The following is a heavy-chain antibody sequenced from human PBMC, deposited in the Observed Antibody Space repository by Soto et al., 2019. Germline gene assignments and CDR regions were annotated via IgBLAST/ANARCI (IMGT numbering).Heavy chain of an antibody. CDR1: GFTFSSYW. J-gene: IGHJ5*02. D-gene: IGHD3-22*01. V-gene: IGHV3-74*01. Sequence: VGSLRLSCAASGFTFSSYWMHWVRQAPVKGLVWVSRINSDGSSTSYADSVKGRFTISRDNAKNTLYLQMNSLRAEDTAVYYCARTMYYYDGNWFDPWGQGTLVTVSS. CDR3: ARTMYYYDGNWFDP. CDR2: INSDGSST.